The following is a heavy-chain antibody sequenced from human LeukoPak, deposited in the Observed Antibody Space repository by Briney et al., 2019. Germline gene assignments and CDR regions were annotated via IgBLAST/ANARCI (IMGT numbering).Heavy chain of an antibody. CDR2: INPDGIKR. CDR1: GLTFSSSW. Sequence: GGSLRLSCAVSGLTFSSSWMDWVRQAPGKGLEWVASINPDGIKRYSADSVKGRFTISRDNARNSLYLQMDSLRVEDTAVYYCAREGVNSPDDTFDVWGQGTMVTVSS. D-gene: IGHD3-3*01. J-gene: IGHJ3*01. V-gene: IGHV3-7*01. CDR3: AREGVNSPDDTFDV.